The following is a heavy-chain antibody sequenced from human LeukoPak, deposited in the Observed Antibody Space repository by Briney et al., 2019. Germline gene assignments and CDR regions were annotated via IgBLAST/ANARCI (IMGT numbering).Heavy chain of an antibody. V-gene: IGHV4-4*07. J-gene: IGHJ4*02. Sequence: PSETLSLTCTVSGGSISSFYWSWIRQPAGKGLEWIGRGFASGSTIYIPSLKSRVTISVDESKNQFSLELKSVTAADTAVYYCARQDYSNYVRHWGQGTLITVSS. CDR2: GFASGST. CDR3: ARQDYSNYVRH. CDR1: GGSISSFY. D-gene: IGHD4-11*01.